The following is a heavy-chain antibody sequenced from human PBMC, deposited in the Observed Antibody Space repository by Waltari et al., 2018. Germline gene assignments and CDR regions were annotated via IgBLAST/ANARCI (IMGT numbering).Heavy chain of an antibody. Sequence: QVQLVQSGAEVKRPGASVRVSCKSSAYTVTDYYLHWVRQAPGQGLEWMAWINPNNGDTTVAQKFQGWVTVTRDTSINTGFLEVTRLKSDDAAVYFCARSPYYYDRNDPYGLDVWGHGTTVSVS. CDR2: INPNNGDT. CDR3: ARSPYYYDRNDPYGLDV. J-gene: IGHJ6*02. V-gene: IGHV1-2*04. D-gene: IGHD3-22*01. CDR1: AYTVTDYY.